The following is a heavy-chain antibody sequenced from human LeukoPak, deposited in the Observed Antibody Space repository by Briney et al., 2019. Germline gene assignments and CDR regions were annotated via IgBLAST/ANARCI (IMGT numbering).Heavy chain of an antibody. Sequence: SETLSLTCTVSGGSISSYYWSWIRQPPGKGLEWIGYIYYSGSNNYNPSLKSRATISVDTSKNQFSMKLSSVTAADTAVYYCARRIAVAGYNDAFDIWGQGTMVTVSS. CDR3: ARRIAVAGYNDAFDI. CDR2: IYYSGSN. V-gene: IGHV4-59*08. CDR1: GGSISSYY. J-gene: IGHJ3*02. D-gene: IGHD6-19*01.